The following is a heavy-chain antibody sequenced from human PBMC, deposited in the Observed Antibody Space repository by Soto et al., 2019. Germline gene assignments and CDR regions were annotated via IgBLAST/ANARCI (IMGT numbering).Heavy chain of an antibody. J-gene: IGHJ5*02. CDR2: IYPGDSDT. CDR1: GYSFTSYW. CDR3: ARQKGKWELRGWFDP. D-gene: IGHD1-26*01. V-gene: IGHV5-51*01. Sequence: GESLKISCKGSGYSFTSYWIGWVRQMPGKGLEWMGIIYPGDSDTRYSPSFQGQVTISADKSISTAYLQWSGLKASDTAMYYCARQKGKWELRGWFDPWGQGTLVTVSS.